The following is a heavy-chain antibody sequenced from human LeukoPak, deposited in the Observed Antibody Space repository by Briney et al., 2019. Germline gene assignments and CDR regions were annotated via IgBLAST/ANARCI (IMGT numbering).Heavy chain of an antibody. V-gene: IGHV3-23*01. J-gene: IGHJ4*02. CDR1: GFTFGTHA. CDR3: AKLAGIRGWFVYYFDY. D-gene: IGHD6-19*01. CDR2: MSGRGDTS. Sequence: SGGPLRLSCAASGFTFGTHAMTWVRQAPGKGLEWVSGMSGRGDTSYYADSVKGRFTISRDNSKNTLFLQMNSLRAEDTAVYYCAKLAGIRGWFVYYFDYWGQGTLVTVS.